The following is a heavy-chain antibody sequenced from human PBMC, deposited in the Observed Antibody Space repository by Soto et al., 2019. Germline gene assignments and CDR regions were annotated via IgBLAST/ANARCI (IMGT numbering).Heavy chain of an antibody. CDR2: ISSSSGNI. J-gene: IGHJ4*02. CDR3: ARGTYRSKTDFDY. CDR1: GFTFSDYY. Sequence: GGSLRLSCAASGFTFSDYYMTWFRQAQGSGLEGVSYISSSSGNISYANSVKGRFTISRDNTQNSLYLQMTSLRAEDTAVYYCARGTYRSKTDFDYWGQVTLVTVSS. V-gene: IGHV3-11*01. D-gene: IGHD6-13*01.